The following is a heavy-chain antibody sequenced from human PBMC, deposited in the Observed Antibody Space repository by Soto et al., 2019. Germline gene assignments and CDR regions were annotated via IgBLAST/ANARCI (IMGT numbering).Heavy chain of an antibody. V-gene: IGHV1-46*01. Sequence: GASVKVSCKASGYTFISYYMHWVRQAPGQGLEWMGIINPSGGSTSYAQKFQGRVTMTRDTSTSTVYMELSSLRSEDTAVYYCARENDILTGYGGFDPWGQGTLVTVSS. CDR3: ARENDILTGYGGFDP. J-gene: IGHJ5*02. CDR2: INPSGGST. CDR1: GYTFISYY. D-gene: IGHD3-9*01.